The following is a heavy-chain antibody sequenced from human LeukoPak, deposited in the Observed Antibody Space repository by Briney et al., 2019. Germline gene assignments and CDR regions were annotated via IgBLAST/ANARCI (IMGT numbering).Heavy chain of an antibody. CDR1: GYTFTGYH. Sequence: GASVKVSCKASGYTFTGYHMHWVRQAPGQGLEWMGRINPNSGDTNYAQKFQGRVTMTRDTSISTAYMELSRLRSDYTAVYYCAREDSGYDRSLNYWGQGTLVTVSS. V-gene: IGHV1-2*06. CDR3: AREDSGYDRSLNY. J-gene: IGHJ4*02. D-gene: IGHD5-12*01. CDR2: INPNSGDT.